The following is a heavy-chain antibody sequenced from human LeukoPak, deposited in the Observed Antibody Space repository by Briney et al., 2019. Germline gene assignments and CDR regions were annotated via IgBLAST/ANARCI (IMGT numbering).Heavy chain of an antibody. V-gene: IGHV4-38-2*02. J-gene: IGHJ4*02. CDR2: IYHSGST. CDR1: GYSISSGYY. CDR3: ARVGATKYFDY. D-gene: IGHD1-26*01. Sequence: SETLSLTCTVSGYSISSGYYWGWIRQPPGKGLDWIGSIYHSGSTYYNPSLKSRVTISVDTSKNQFSLKLSSVTAADTAVYYCARVGATKYFDYWGQGTLVTVSS.